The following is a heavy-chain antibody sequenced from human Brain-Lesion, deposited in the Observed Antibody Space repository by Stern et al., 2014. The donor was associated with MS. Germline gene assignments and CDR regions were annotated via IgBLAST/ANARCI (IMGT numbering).Heavy chain of an antibody. CDR2: TYYRSKWYY. CDR3: AKGYNWFDS. Sequence: QVQLQQSGPGLMKPSQTLALTCAISGDSVSSNSAAWNWIRQSPSRGLEWLGRTYYRSKWYYQYAEFVKSRITINADTSTNQFSLQLNSVTPEDTAVYLCAKGYNWFDSWGQGTVVTVS. V-gene: IGHV6-1*01. J-gene: IGHJ5*01. CDR1: GDSVSSNSAA.